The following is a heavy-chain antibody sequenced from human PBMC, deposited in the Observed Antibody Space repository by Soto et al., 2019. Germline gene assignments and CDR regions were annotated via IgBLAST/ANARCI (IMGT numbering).Heavy chain of an antibody. D-gene: IGHD6-6*01. CDR2: VDWDDDI. Sequence: SGPTLVNPTQTLTLTCTFSGFSLRTSGMCVSWIRQPPGKALEWLALVDWDDDIYYNTSLRTRLTISRDTSKNQVILTMTNMDPVDTATYYCARRAAYSSSYFFDYWGQGSLVTVSS. CDR3: ARRAAYSSSYFFDY. J-gene: IGHJ4*02. V-gene: IGHV2-70*01. CDR1: GFSLRTSGMC.